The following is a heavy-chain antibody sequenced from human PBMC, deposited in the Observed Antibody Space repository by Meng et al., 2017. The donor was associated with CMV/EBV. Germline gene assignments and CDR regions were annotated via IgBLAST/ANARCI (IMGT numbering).Heavy chain of an antibody. D-gene: IGHD3-3*01. CDR2: ISGSGGST. J-gene: IGHJ5*02. CDR3: AKDGGGVITIFGVANPTGGFDP. V-gene: IGHV3-23*01. Sequence: GSPKISRAASGFTFSSYAMSWVRQAPGKGLEWVSAISGSGGSTYYADSVKGRFTISRDNSKNTLYLQMNSLRAEDTAVYYCAKDGGGVITIFGVANPTGGFDPWGQGTLVTVSS. CDR1: GFTFSSYA.